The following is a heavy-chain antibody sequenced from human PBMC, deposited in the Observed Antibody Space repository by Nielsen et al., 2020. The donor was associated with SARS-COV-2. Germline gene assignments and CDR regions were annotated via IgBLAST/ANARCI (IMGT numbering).Heavy chain of an antibody. CDR3: AKVEVPYNWNSGGFDY. CDR1: GFTFSSYG. J-gene: IGHJ4*02. D-gene: IGHD1-7*01. CDR2: ISYDGSKK. V-gene: IGHV3-30*18. Sequence: GESLKISCAASGFTFSSYGMHWVRQAPGKGLEWVAVISYDGSKKYYADSVKGRFTISRDNSKNTLYLQMNSLRTEDTAVYYCAKVEVPYNWNSGGFDYWGQGTLVTVSS.